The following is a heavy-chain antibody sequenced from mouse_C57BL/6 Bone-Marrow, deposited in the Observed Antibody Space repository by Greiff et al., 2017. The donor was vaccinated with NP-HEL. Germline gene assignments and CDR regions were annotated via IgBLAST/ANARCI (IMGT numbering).Heavy chain of an antibody. CDR2: ISYSGST. J-gene: IGHJ4*01. CDR1: GYSITSDY. Sequence: EVKLEESGPGLAKPSQTLSLTCSVTGYSITSDYWNWIRKFPGNKLEYMGYISYSGSTYYNPSLKSRISITRDTSKNQYYLQLNSVTTEDTATYYCARWGKRRRGITHAMDYWGQGTSVTVSS. CDR3: ARWGKRRRGITHAMDY. V-gene: IGHV3-8*01. D-gene: IGHD1-2*01.